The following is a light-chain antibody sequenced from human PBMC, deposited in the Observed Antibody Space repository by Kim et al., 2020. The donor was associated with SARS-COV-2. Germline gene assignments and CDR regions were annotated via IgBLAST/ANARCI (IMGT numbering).Light chain of an antibody. CDR3: QTWGTGFWV. CDR2: LNSDGSH. CDR1: SGHSSYA. V-gene: IGLV4-69*01. J-gene: IGLJ3*02. Sequence: QLVLTQSPSASASLGASVKLTCTLSSGHSSYAIAWHQQQPEKGPRYLMKLNSDGSHSKGDGIPDRFSGSSSRAERYLTISSLQSEDEADYYCQTWGTGFWVFGGGTKLTVL.